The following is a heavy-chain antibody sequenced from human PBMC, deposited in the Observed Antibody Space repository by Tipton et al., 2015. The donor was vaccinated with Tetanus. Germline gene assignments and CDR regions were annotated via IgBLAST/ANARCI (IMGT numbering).Heavy chain of an antibody. V-gene: IGHV4-31*03. CDR3: ARTAYYYDSSGYYYLNWFDP. Sequence: LRLSCTVSCGSISSGGYYWSWIRQHPGKGLEWIGYIYYSASTYYNPSLKSRVTISVDTSKNQFSLKLSSVTAADTAVYYCARTAYYYDSSGYYYLNWFDPWGQGTLVTVSS. CDR2: IYYSAST. CDR1: CGSISSGGYY. D-gene: IGHD3-22*01. J-gene: IGHJ5*02.